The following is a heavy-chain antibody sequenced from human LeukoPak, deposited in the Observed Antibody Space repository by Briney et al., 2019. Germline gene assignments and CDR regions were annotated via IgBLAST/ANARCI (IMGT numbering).Heavy chain of an antibody. V-gene: IGHV3-53*01. D-gene: IGHD4-23*01. CDR2: IYSDNT. CDR1: GFTVSSNA. J-gene: IGHJ4*02. Sequence: GGSLRLSFTVSGFTVSSNAISWVRQAPGKGLEWVSFIYSDNTHYSDSLKGRFTISRDNSKNTLYLQMNSLRAGDTAVYYCARRDGAYSHPYDYWGQGTLVTVSS. CDR3: ARRDGAYSHPYDY.